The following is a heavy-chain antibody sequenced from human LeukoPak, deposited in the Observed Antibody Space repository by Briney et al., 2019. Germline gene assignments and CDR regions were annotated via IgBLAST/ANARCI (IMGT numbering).Heavy chain of an antibody. CDR2: INPNSGDT. J-gene: IGHJ6*03. Sequence: ASVKVSCKASGYTFSNYYMHWVRQAPGQGLEWMGWINPNSGDTNYAQKFQGRVTMTRVTSISTAYMELSSLRSEDTAVYYCARVRVVVPADYYMDVWGKGTTVTVSS. D-gene: IGHD2-2*01. CDR3: ARVRVVVPADYYMDV. CDR1: GYTFSNYY. V-gene: IGHV1-2*02.